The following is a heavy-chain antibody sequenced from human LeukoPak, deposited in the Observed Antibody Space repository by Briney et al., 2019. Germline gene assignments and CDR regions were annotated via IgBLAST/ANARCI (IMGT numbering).Heavy chain of an antibody. CDR3: ARYCSGGSCYYYYGMDV. D-gene: IGHD2-15*01. CDR2: INHSGST. J-gene: IGHJ6*02. CDR1: GGSFSGYY. V-gene: IGHV4-34*01. Sequence: SETLSLTCAVYGGSFSGYYWSWIRQPPGKGLEWIGEINHSGSTNYNPSLKSRVTISVDTSKNQFSPKLSSVTAADTAVYYCARYCSGGSCYYYYGMDVWGQGTTVTVSS.